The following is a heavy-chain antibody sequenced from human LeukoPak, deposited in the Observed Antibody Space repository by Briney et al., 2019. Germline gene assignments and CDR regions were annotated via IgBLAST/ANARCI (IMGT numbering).Heavy chain of an antibody. Sequence: SETLSLTCTVSGGSISSSSYYWGWIRQPPGKGLEWIGSIYYSGSTYYNPSLKSRITISVDTSKNQFSLKLSSVTAADTAVYYCARGQLGYDFWCGYYPFRQWFDPWGQGTLVTVSS. J-gene: IGHJ5*02. CDR3: ARGQLGYDFWCGYYPFRQWFDP. CDR2: IYYSGST. V-gene: IGHV4-39*07. D-gene: IGHD3-3*01. CDR1: GGSISSSSYY.